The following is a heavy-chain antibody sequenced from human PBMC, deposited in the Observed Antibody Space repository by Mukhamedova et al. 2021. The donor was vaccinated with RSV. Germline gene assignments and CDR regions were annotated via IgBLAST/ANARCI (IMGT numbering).Heavy chain of an antibody. Sequence: GKGLEWIGRTVRSGRSDYHPALKIRVTLSVDTSKNQFSLKLSPVTTAATAVYYFARDKGFVGTTSLFEYWGQGSLVTVSS. CDR3: ARDKGFVGTTSLFEY. J-gene: IGHJ4*02. D-gene: IGHD1-7*01. V-gene: IGHV4-4*07. CDR2: TVRSGRS.